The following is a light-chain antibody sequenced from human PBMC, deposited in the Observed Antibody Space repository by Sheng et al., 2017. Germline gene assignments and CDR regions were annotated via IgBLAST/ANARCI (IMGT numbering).Light chain of an antibody. Sequence: DIQMTQSPSSLSASVGDRVIITCQASQDINNYLNWYQQKPGKAPKLLIYEASNLGTGVPSRFSGSGSGTEFTLTISSLQPEDVATYFCQQYEDLPPFKFGPGTKVDFK. V-gene: IGKV1-33*01. CDR3: QQYEDLPPFK. J-gene: IGKJ3*01. CDR1: QDINNY. CDR2: EAS.